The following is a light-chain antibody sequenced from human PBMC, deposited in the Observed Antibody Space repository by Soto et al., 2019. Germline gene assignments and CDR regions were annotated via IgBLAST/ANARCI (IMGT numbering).Light chain of an antibody. Sequence: QSVLTQPPSASGTPGQRVTISCSGSSSNIGSNTVNWYQQLPGTAPKLLIYSNIQRPSGVPDRFSGSKSGTSASLAISGLQSEDEADYYCAAWDDSLNGHVFGTGTKVTVL. J-gene: IGLJ1*01. CDR1: SSNIGSNT. CDR2: SNI. V-gene: IGLV1-44*01. CDR3: AAWDDSLNGHV.